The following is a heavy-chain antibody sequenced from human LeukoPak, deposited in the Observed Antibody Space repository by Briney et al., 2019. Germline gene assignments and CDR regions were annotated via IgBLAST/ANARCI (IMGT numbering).Heavy chain of an antibody. D-gene: IGHD2-2*01. V-gene: IGHV1-18*01. CDR1: GYTFTSYG. CDR3: ARDGYYCSSTSCRGWLDP. CDR2: ISAYNGNT. J-gene: IGHJ5*02. Sequence: ASVKVSCKASGYTFTSYGISWVRQAPGQGLEWMGWISAYNGNTNYAQKLQGRVTMTTDTSTSTAYMELRSLRSDDTAVYYCARDGYYCSSTSCRGWLDPWGQGTLVTVSS.